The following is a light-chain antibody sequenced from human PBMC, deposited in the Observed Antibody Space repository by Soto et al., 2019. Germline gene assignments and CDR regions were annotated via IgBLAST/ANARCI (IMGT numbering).Light chain of an antibody. CDR3: QHYKSYSEA. J-gene: IGKJ1*01. CDR1: QTISSW. Sequence: DIQMTQSPSTLSGSVGDRVTITCRASQTISSWLAWYQQKPGKAPKLLIYKASTLKSGVPSRFSGSGSETEFSLTISSLQPYEFATYYCQHYKSYSEACGQGTNVELK. V-gene: IGKV1-5*03. CDR2: KAS.